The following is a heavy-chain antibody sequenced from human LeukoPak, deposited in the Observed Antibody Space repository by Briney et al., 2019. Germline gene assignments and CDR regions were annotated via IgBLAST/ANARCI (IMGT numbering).Heavy chain of an antibody. CDR2: INPNSGGT. Sequence: ASVKVSCKASGYTFTGYYMHWVRQAPGQGLEWMGWINPNSGGTNYAQKFQGRVTMTRDTSISTAYMELSRLGSDDTVVYYCARGYSQYSSGWYQWDAAFDIWGQGTMVTVSS. V-gene: IGHV1-2*02. J-gene: IGHJ3*02. D-gene: IGHD6-13*01. CDR3: ARGYSQYSSGWYQWDAAFDI. CDR1: GYTFTGYY.